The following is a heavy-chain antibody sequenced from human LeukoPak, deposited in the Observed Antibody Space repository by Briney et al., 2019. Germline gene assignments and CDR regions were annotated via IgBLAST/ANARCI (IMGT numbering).Heavy chain of an antibody. D-gene: IGHD6-13*01. J-gene: IGHJ5*02. CDR1: GGIFSSNA. V-gene: IGHV1-69*13. CDR2: IIPIFGSA. Sequence: ASVKVSCKASGGIFSSNAISWVRQAPGQGLEWTGGIIPIFGSANYAQKFQGRVTITADESTSTAYMELSSLRSEDTAVYYCAFARPGIAAAGTWFDPWGQGTLVTVSS. CDR3: AFARPGIAAAGTWFDP.